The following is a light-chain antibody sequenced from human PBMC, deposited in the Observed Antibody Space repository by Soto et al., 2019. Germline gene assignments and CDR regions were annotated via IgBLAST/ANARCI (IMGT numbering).Light chain of an antibody. CDR1: KSNIGSNT. CDR3: AAWDDSLNGSYV. J-gene: IGLJ1*01. V-gene: IGLV1-44*01. Sequence: QSVLTQPPSMSGAPGQRVTISCSGSKSNIGSNTVTWYQQLPGTAPKLLIYSNNQRPSGVPDRFSGSKSGTSASLAISGLQPEDEADYYCAAWDDSLNGSYVFGTGTKVTVL. CDR2: SNN.